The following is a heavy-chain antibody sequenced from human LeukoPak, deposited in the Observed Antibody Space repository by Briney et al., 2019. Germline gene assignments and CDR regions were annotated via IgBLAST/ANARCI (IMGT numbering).Heavy chain of an antibody. CDR3: ARVFRYCSGGSCWVPTGYYFDY. J-gene: IGHJ4*02. D-gene: IGHD2-15*01. CDR2: INSDGSST. CDR1: GFTFSSYW. Sequence: GGSLRLSCAASGFTFSSYWMHWVRQAPGKGLVWVSRINSDGSSTSYADSVKGRFTNSRDNAKNTLYLQMNSLRAEDTAVYYCARVFRYCSGGSCWVPTGYYFDYWGQGTLVTVSS. V-gene: IGHV3-74*01.